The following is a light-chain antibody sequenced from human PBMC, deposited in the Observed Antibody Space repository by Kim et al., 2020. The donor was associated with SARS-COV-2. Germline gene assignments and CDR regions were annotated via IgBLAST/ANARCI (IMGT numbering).Light chain of an antibody. Sequence: EIVLTQSPGTLSLSPGERATLSCRASQSVLSDEYLAWYQQKPGQAPRLVIFATSTRAAGIPDRFSGSGSGTDFTLTISRLEPEDFGMYYCQQYGRSPRYSYGQGTKLEI. J-gene: IGKJ2*01. CDR1: QSVLSDEY. CDR2: ATS. V-gene: IGKV3-20*01. CDR3: QQYGRSPRYS.